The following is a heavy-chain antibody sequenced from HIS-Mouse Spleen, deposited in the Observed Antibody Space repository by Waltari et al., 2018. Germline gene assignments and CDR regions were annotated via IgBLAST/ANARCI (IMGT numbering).Heavy chain of an antibody. J-gene: IGHJ3*02. CDR1: GYTVTGYY. D-gene: IGHD1-26*01. Sequence: QVQLVQSGAEVKKPGASVTVSCKASGYTVTGYYMHAVRKAPGQGLEWMGWINPNSGSTNYAQKFQGRVTMTRDTSISTAYMELSRLRSDDTAVYYCAEVDGTTHAFDIWGQGTMVTVSS. CDR3: AEVDGTTHAFDI. CDR2: INPNSGST. V-gene: IGHV1-2*02.